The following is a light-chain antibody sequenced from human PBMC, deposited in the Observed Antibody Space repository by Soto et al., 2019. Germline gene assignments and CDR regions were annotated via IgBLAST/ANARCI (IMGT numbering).Light chain of an antibody. CDR3: SSYTSSSRTWV. CDR2: DVS. Sequence: QSVLTQPASVSGSPGQSITISCTGTSSDVGGYNYVSWYQQHPGKAPKLMIYDVSNRPSGVSNRFSGSKSGNTASLTISGLQAEDEADYYCSSYTSSSRTWVFGGGTKVTVL. V-gene: IGLV2-14*01. CDR1: SSDVGGYNY. J-gene: IGLJ3*02.